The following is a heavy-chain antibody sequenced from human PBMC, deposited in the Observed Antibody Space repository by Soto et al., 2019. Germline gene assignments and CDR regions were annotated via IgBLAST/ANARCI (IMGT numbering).Heavy chain of an antibody. J-gene: IGHJ6*02. CDR1: GYKFISHS. CDR2: ISAYNGNT. V-gene: IGHV1-18*01. Sequence: ASVKVSCKSSGYKFISHSITWVRQAPGQGLEWMGRISAYNGNTNYAQKVQGRVTMTTDTSTNTAYMELRRLRSDDTAVYYCARGAFCGGAPGCRDMDVWGQGTTVTVSS. D-gene: IGHD2-21*01. CDR3: ARGAFCGGAPGCRDMDV.